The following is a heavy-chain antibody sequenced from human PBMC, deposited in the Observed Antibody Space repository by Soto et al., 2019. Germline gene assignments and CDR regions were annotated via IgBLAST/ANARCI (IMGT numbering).Heavy chain of an antibody. V-gene: IGHV3-53*04. Sequence: EVQLVESGGGLVQPGGSLRLSCAASGFTVSSNYMSWVRQAPGKGLEWVSVIYSGGSTYYADSVKGRFTISRHNSKNTLYLQMNSLRAEDTAVYYCATKTTVTTYFAFDIWGQGTMVTVSS. CDR2: IYSGGST. J-gene: IGHJ3*02. D-gene: IGHD4-17*01. CDR1: GFTVSSNY. CDR3: ATKTTVTTYFAFDI.